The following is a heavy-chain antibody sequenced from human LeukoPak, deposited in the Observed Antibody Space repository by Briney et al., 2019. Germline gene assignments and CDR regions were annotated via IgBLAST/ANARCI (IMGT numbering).Heavy chain of an antibody. J-gene: IGHJ6*02. CDR2: IKQDGSEQ. D-gene: IGHD1-14*01. CDR1: GFIFRNYW. CDR3: ASDPHHASRMDV. Sequence: GGSLRLSCAAYGFIFRNYWMNWVRQAPWKGLEWVANIKQDGSEQYYVGSVKGRFTISRDNAKNSLYLQMNSLRAEDTAVYYCASDPHHASRMDVWGQGTTVTVSS. V-gene: IGHV3-7*01.